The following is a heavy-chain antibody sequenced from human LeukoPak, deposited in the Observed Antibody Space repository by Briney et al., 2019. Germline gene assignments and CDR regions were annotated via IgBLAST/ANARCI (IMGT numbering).Heavy chain of an antibody. D-gene: IGHD2-2*01. CDR2: ICGSGGGT. V-gene: IGHV3-43*02. Sequence: GGSLRLSCAASGYTFSRYAMSCVPEAPEKGVEWVSNICGSGGGTYYADSVKGRFTVSRDNSKNSLYLQMNSLRTEDTALYDCAKDIPRNFVVVRAADYWGQGTLVTVSS. CDR1: GYTFSRYA. J-gene: IGHJ4*02. CDR3: AKDIPRNFVVVRAADY.